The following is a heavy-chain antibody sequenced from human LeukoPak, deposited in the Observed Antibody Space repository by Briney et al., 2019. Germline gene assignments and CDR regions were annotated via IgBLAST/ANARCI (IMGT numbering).Heavy chain of an antibody. CDR1: GFTFGDYA. CDR2: IRSKAYGGTT. Sequence: PGRSLRLSCTASGFTFGDYAMSWVRQAPGKGLEWVGFIRSKAYGGTTEYAASVKGRFTISRDDSKSIAYLQMNSLKTEDTAVYYCTGVGGSYYFDYWGQGTLVTVSS. J-gene: IGHJ4*02. V-gene: IGHV3-49*04. CDR3: TGVGGSYYFDY. D-gene: IGHD1-26*01.